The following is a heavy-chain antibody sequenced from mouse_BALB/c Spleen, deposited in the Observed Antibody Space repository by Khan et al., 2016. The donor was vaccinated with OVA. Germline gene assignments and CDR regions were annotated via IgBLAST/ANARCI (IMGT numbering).Heavy chain of an antibody. CDR3: ARNDGYDVDY. J-gene: IGHJ2*01. D-gene: IGHD2-2*01. CDR1: GFNIKDTY. CDR2: IDPANANT. V-gene: IGHV14-3*02. Sequence: VQLQQPGAELVKPGASVKLSCTASGFNIKDTYIHWVKQRPEQGLEWIGRIDPANANTKYDPKFQDKATITADTSSNTAYLQLSSLTSEDTAVYYCARNDGYDVDYWGQGTTLTVSS.